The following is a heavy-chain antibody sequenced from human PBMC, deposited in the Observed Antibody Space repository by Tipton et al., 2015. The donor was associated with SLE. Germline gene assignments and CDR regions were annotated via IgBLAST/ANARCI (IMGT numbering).Heavy chain of an antibody. CDR3: ARLRGIAAAGGH. V-gene: IGHV4-39*01. D-gene: IGHD6-13*01. CDR1: GGSISSSSYY. CDR2: IYYSGST. Sequence: TLSLTCTVSGGSISSSSYYWGWIRQPPGKGLEWIGSIYYSGSTYYNPSPKSRVTISVDTSKNQFSLKLSSVTAADTAVYYCARLRGIAAAGGHWGQGTLVTVSS. J-gene: IGHJ4*02.